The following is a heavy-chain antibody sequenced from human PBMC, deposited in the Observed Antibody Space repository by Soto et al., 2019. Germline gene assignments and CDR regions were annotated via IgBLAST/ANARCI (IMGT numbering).Heavy chain of an antibody. CDR1: GGFVNSDTHS. Sequence: QVQLQESGPGLVKPSETLSLTCTVPGGFVNSDTHSWSWIGQTPGKRLEWIGFIYSGGSPKNPSLRSRVTMSVDTSKNQFSLKLRSVIVADTAVYHCARFVRSCSATTCSTRADVWGQGITVTVSS. CDR2: IYSGGSP. D-gene: IGHD2-2*01. V-gene: IGHV4-61*01. J-gene: IGHJ6*02. CDR3: ARFVRSCSATTCSTRADV.